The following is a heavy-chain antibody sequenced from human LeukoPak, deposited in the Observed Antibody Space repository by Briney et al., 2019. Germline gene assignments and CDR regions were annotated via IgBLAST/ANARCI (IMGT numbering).Heavy chain of an antibody. Sequence: GASVKVSCKASGGTFSSYAISWVRQAPGQGLEWMGRIIPILGIANYAQKFQGRVTITADKSTSTAYMELSSLRSEDTAVYYCARDHSQIAVAGTNKLGFDPWGQGTLVTVSS. CDR1: GGTFSSYA. V-gene: IGHV1-69*04. CDR3: ARDHSQIAVAGTNKLGFDP. CDR2: IIPILGIA. D-gene: IGHD6-19*01. J-gene: IGHJ5*02.